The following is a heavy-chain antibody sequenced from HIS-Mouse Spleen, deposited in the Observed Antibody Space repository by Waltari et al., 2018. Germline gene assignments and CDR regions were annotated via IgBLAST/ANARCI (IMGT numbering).Heavy chain of an antibody. Sequence: QVTLRESGPALVKPTQTLTLTCTFSGFSLSTSGMCVSWIRQPPGKALEWLARIDWDDDKYYSTHQKNTLTISQDTSKNQVVLTITNMDPVDTATYYCARIAEGYSSGWYAFDYWGQGTLVTVSS. V-gene: IGHV2-70*15. CDR2: IDWDDDK. J-gene: IGHJ4*02. D-gene: IGHD6-19*01. CDR3: ARIAEGYSSGWYAFDY. CDR1: GFSLSTSGMC.